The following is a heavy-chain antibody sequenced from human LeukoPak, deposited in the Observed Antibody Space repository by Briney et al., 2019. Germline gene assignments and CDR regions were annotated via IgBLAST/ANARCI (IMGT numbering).Heavy chain of an antibody. D-gene: IGHD2-2*01. Sequence: ASVKVSCKASGGTFSSYAISWVRQAPGQGLEWMGGIIPIFGTANYAQKFQGRVTITADESTSTAYMELSSLRSEDTAVYCCARAHIVVPAATSRNYGMDVWGKGTTVTVSS. J-gene: IGHJ6*04. V-gene: IGHV1-69*13. CDR2: IIPIFGTA. CDR3: ARAHIVVPAATSRNYGMDV. CDR1: GGTFSSYA.